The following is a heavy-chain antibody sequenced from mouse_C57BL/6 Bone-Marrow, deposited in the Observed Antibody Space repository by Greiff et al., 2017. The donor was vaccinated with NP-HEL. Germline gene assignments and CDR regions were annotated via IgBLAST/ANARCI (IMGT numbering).Heavy chain of an antibody. CDR3: ARDGYYAY. J-gene: IGHJ3*01. CDR1: GYTFTSYW. CDR2: IDPSDSET. V-gene: IGHV1-52*01. Sequence: VQLQQSGAELVRPGSSVKLSCKASGYTFTSYWMHWVKQRPIRGLEWIGNIDPSDSETHYNQKFKDKATLTVDKSSSTAYMQLSSLTSEDSAVYYCARDGYYAYWGQGTLVTVSA. D-gene: IGHD2-3*01.